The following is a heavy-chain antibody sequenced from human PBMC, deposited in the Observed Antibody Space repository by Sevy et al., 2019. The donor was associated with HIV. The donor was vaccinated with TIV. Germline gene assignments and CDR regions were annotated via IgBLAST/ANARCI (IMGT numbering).Heavy chain of an antibody. CDR3: VREGCTKLHDY. V-gene: IGHV3-23*01. J-gene: IGHJ4*02. Sequence: GESLKISCAASGFTFSRYTMTWVRQAPGKGLEWVSTFCFGDGTMNYADSAKGRFTISRDNSKNTLYLQMNSLRAEDTAIYYCVREGCTKLHDYWGQGTLVTVSS. CDR2: FCFGDGTM. D-gene: IGHD2-8*01. CDR1: GFTFSRYT.